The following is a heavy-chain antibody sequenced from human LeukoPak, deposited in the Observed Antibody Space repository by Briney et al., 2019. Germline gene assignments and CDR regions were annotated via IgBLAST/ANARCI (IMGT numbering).Heavy chain of an antibody. J-gene: IGHJ4*02. V-gene: IGHV3-64*01. CDR3: AKDVSPTGITIFGVVTYRLDY. Sequence: GGSLRLSCAASGFTFSSYAMHWVRQAPGKGLEYVSAISSNGGSTYYANSVKGRFTISRDNSKNTLYLQMGSLRAEDMAVYYCAKDVSPTGITIFGVVTYRLDYWGQGTLVTVSS. D-gene: IGHD3-3*01. CDR2: ISSNGGST. CDR1: GFTFSSYA.